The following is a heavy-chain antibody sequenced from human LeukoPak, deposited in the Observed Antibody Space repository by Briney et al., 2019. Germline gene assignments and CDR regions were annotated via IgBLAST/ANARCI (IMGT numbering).Heavy chain of an antibody. CDR2: IKQDGSEK. Sequence: GGSLRLTCAASGFTFSSYWMSWVRQAPGKGLEWVANIKQDGSEKYYVDSVKGRFTISRDNAKNSLYLQLNSQRAEDTAVYYCARVDYYGSGSYGMGVWGQGTTVTVSS. J-gene: IGHJ6*02. CDR1: GFTFSSYW. D-gene: IGHD3-10*01. V-gene: IGHV3-7*01. CDR3: ARVDYYGSGSYGMGV.